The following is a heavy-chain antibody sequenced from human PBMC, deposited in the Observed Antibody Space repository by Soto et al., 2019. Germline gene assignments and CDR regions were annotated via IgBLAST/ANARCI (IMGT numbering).Heavy chain of an antibody. J-gene: IGHJ4*02. CDR2: MNPNSGNT. Sequence: ASVKVSCKASGYTFTSYDINWVRQATGQGLEWMGWMNPNSGNTGYAQKFQGRVTMTRNTSISTAYMELSSLRSEDTAVYYCASNPSECSGGSCPGGWAHYWGQGTLVTVSS. CDR1: GYTFTSYD. D-gene: IGHD2-15*01. V-gene: IGHV1-8*01. CDR3: ASNPSECSGGSCPGGWAHY.